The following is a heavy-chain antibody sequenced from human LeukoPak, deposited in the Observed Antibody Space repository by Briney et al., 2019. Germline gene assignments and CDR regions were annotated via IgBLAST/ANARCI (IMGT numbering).Heavy chain of an antibody. V-gene: IGHV7-4-1*02. CDR3: ARAFQSLGGLSLPDY. CDR2: IHPSTGNP. CDR1: GYTFTSYG. J-gene: IGHJ4*02. Sequence: ASVKVSCKASGYTFTSYGISWARQAPGQGLEWMGWIHPSTGNPTYAQGFTGRFVFSLDTSVSTTYLQISSLKAEDTAVYYCARAFQSLGGLSLPDYWGQGTLVTVSS. D-gene: IGHD3-16*02.